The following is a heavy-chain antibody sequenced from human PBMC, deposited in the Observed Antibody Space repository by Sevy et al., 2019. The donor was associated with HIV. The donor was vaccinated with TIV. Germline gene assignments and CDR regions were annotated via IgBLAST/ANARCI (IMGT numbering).Heavy chain of an antibody. CDR3: ARIPSPQLGRFVGMDL. D-gene: IGHD3-10*01. CDR1: GFTFSDYW. CDR2: INYSGDVI. J-gene: IGHJ6*01. Sequence: GGSLRLSCAASGFTFSDYWMTWVRQAPGKGLESISCINYSGDVIHYTDSLKGRFTISRDNAKKSLSLEMNSLRADDTAIYYCARIPSPQLGRFVGMDLWGRGTTVTVSS. V-gene: IGHV3-11*01.